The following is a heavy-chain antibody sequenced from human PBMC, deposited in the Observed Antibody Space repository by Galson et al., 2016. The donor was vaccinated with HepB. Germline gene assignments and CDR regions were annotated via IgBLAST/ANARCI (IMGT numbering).Heavy chain of an antibody. V-gene: IGHV3-9*01. Sequence: SLRLSCAASGFTFDDSAMHWVRQAPGKGLEWVSSISWNSGNLDYADSVKGRFTISRDNAKDSLYLQMNSLRAEDTAVYYCARDISHGALLDLFDYWGQGTLVTVSS. CDR3: ARDISHGALLDLFDY. CDR2: ISWNSGNL. CDR1: GFTFDDSA. D-gene: IGHD2-15*01. J-gene: IGHJ4*02.